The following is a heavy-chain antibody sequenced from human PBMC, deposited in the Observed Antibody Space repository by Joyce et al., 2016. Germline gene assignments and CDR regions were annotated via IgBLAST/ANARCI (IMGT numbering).Heavy chain of an antibody. Sequence: QAQLVESGGGVVQPGRSLRLSCAVFGFTFRSYGMHWVRQAPGKGLEWVAVIANDGKNKNYADSVKGRFTVSRDNSKKSLSLQMNSLRPEDTAVYYCAKDRETSAVLDFWGQGTPVTVSS. J-gene: IGHJ4*02. CDR1: GFTFRSYG. V-gene: IGHV3-30*18. CDR2: IANDGKNK. CDR3: AKDRETSAVLDF. D-gene: IGHD6-25*01.